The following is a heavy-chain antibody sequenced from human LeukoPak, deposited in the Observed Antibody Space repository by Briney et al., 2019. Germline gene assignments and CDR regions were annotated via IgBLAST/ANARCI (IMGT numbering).Heavy chain of an antibody. CDR3: AKDFDSSGYYFGLWDY. CDR1: GFTFRSNA. J-gene: IGHJ4*02. Sequence: GGSLRLSCAASGFTFRSNAMSCVRQAPGKALEWVSAITGSGGSTYYADSVKGRFTISRDNSKNTLYLQMNSLRAEDTAVYYCAKDFDSSGYYFGLWDYWGQGCLVTVSS. V-gene: IGHV3-23*01. CDR2: ITGSGGST. D-gene: IGHD3-22*01.